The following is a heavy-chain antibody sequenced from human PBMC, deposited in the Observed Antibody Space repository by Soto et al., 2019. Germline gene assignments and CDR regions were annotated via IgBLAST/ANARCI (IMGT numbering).Heavy chain of an antibody. CDR1: GGSISSGTSY. J-gene: IGHJ4*02. CDR2: IFYSGSF. V-gene: IGHV4-31*03. CDR3: ARAPETPSILGVALPYFFDY. D-gene: IGHD3-3*01. Sequence: QVQLQESGPGLVKPSQTLSLTCTVSGGSISSGTSYWSWIRQRPGKGLEWIGYIFYSGSFYYTPSLRVRVTILADTSKNQFTLRLSSVTAADTAVYYCARAPETPSILGVALPYFFDYWGQGALVTVSS.